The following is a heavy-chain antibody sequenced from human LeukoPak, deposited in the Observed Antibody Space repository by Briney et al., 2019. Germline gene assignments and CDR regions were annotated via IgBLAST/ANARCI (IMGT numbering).Heavy chain of an antibody. CDR1: GFTFSSFG. Sequence: GRSLRLSCAASGFTFSSFGMHWVRQAPGKGLEWVAVIWYDGSNKYYADSVKGRFTISRDNSKNTLYLQMNSLRAEDTAVYYCARDTPTYYYDSSGYTSFDYWGQGTLVTVSS. D-gene: IGHD3-22*01. CDR2: IWYDGSNK. V-gene: IGHV3-33*08. CDR3: ARDTPTYYYDSSGYTSFDY. J-gene: IGHJ4*02.